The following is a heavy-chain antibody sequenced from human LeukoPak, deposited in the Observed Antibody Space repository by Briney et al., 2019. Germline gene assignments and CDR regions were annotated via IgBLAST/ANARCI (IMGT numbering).Heavy chain of an antibody. J-gene: IGHJ5*02. CDR1: GYTFTAYY. V-gene: IGHV1-2*06. CDR2: IDPNSGNT. CDR3: GRGIQSFDP. Sequence: ASVKVFCKASGYTFTAYYIHWVRQAPGQGLEWMGRIDPNSGNTIYAQKFQDRVTMTRDTSLSAAYMEISRLTYDDTAVYYCGRGIQSFDPWGQGTLVTVSS.